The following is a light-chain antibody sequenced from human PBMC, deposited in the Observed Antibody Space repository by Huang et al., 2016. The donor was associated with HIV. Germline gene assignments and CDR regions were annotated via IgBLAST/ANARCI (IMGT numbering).Light chain of an antibody. Sequence: DIQMTQSPSSLSASVGDRVTITCRASQSIDWFLNWYRQKPGKAPKLLISAASSLQSGVPSRFSGSGSGTVVTLTISSLQPEDFATYFCQQSYSAPFTFGPGTRVDI. CDR3: QQSYSAPFT. J-gene: IGKJ3*01. V-gene: IGKV1-39*01. CDR1: QSIDWF. CDR2: AAS.